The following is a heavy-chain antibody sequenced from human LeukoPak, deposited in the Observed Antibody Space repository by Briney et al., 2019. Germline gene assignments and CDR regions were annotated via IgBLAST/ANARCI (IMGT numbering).Heavy chain of an antibody. J-gene: IGHJ1*01. CDR2: IYYSGST. V-gene: IGHV4-39*01. CDR1: GGSISSSSYY. Sequence: PSETLSLTCTVSGGSISSSSYYWGWIRQPPGKGLVWIGSIYYSGSTYYNPSLKSRVTISVDTSKNQFSLKLSSVTAADTAVYYCASDDYVWGSYRPTEYFQHWGQGTLVTVSS. D-gene: IGHD3-16*02. CDR3: ASDDYVWGSYRPTEYFQH.